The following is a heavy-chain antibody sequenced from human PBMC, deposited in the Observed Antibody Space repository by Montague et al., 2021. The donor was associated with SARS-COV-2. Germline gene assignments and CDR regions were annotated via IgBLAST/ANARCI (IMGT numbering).Heavy chain of an antibody. CDR1: GGSISSGGYS. CDR3: ARGLGPPYYCSGGGCYSSDWFDP. Sequence: TLSLTCAVSGGSISSGGYSWSWIRQPPGKGLEWIGYIYHSGSTYYNPSLKSRVTISVDRSKNQFSLKLSSVTAADTAVYYCARGLGPPYYCSGGGCYSSDWFDPWGQGTLVTVSS. CDR2: IYHSGST. V-gene: IGHV4-30-2*01. J-gene: IGHJ5*02. D-gene: IGHD2-15*01.